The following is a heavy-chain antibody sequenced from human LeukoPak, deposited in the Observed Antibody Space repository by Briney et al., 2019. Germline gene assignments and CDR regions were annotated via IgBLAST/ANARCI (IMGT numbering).Heavy chain of an antibody. J-gene: IGHJ4*02. D-gene: IGHD1-26*01. CDR3: ARGTSGSYNLDY. V-gene: IGHV4-59*01. CDR2: IYYSGST. Sequence: TSETLSLTCSVFADSMNNYYWNWIRQPPGKGLEWIAYIYYSGSTNYNPSLKSRVTISVDTSKNQFSLKLSSVTAADTAVYYCARGTSGSYNLDYWGQGTLVTVSS. CDR1: ADSMNNYY.